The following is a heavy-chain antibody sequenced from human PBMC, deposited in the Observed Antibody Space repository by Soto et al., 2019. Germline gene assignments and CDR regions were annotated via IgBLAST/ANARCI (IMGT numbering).Heavy chain of an antibody. V-gene: IGHV3-30*18. Sequence: GGSLRLSCAGSGFTFISYGIHWVRQAACKGLEWVALISYDGGNEKYTESVKDRFTISRDDSHNVAYLQMSSLRTEDTAMYYCAKDRYSGTYPTDFDYWGQGSLVTVSS. J-gene: IGHJ4*02. D-gene: IGHD1-26*01. CDR3: AKDRYSGTYPTDFDY. CDR2: ISYDGGNE. CDR1: GFTFISYG.